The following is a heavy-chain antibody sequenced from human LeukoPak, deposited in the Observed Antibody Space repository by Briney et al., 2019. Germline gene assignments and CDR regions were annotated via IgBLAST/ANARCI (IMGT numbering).Heavy chain of an antibody. D-gene: IGHD6-13*01. CDR1: GGSFSGYY. CDR2: INHSGST. CDR3: ARGPGTWYYY. V-gene: IGHV4-34*01. Sequence: SETLSLTCAVYGGSFSGYYWSWIRQPPGRGLEWIGEINHSGSTNYNPSLKSRVTISIDTSKNQFSLKLSSVTAADTALYYCARGPGTWYYYWGQGTLVTVSS. J-gene: IGHJ4*02.